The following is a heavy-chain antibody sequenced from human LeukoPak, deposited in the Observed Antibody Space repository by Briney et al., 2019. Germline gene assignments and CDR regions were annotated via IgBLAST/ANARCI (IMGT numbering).Heavy chain of an antibody. CDR2: IRSKANSYAT. J-gene: IGHJ6*03. Sequence: GGSLRLSCAASGFTFSGSAMHWVRQASGKGLEWVGRIRSKANSYATAYAASVKGRFTISRDDSKNTAYLQMNSLRAEDTAVYYCARDLRYFDSYYMDVWGKGTTVTISS. CDR3: ARDLRYFDSYYMDV. V-gene: IGHV3-73*01. CDR1: GFTFSGSA. D-gene: IGHD3-9*01.